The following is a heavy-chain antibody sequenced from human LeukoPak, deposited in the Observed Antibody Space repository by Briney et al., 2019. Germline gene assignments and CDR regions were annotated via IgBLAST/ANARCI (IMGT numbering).Heavy chain of an antibody. Sequence: GGSLRLSCAASGFTFSSYGMHWVRQAPGKGLEWVAFIRYDGSNKYYADSVKGRFTISRDNAKNSLYLQMNSLRAEDTAVYYCAREGKPWGNIVGATLSYWGQGTLVTVSS. CDR1: GFTFSSYG. D-gene: IGHD1-26*01. CDR2: IRYDGSNK. CDR3: AREGKPWGNIVGATLSY. V-gene: IGHV3-30*02. J-gene: IGHJ4*02.